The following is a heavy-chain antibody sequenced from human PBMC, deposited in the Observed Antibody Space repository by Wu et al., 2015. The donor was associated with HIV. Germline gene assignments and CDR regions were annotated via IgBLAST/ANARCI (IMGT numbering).Heavy chain of an antibody. D-gene: IGHD2-2*01. Sequence: QVQLEQSGTEVKKPGSSVKVSCKASGYTFTSYYMHWVRQAPGQGLEWMGIINPSGGSTSYAQKFQGRVTMTRDTSTSTVYMELSSLRSEDTAVYYCARDYLSVPAAIYYFDYWGQGTLVTVSS. J-gene: IGHJ4*02. CDR2: INPSGGST. CDR1: GYTFTSYY. CDR3: ARDYLSVPAAIYYFDY. V-gene: IGHV1-46*01.